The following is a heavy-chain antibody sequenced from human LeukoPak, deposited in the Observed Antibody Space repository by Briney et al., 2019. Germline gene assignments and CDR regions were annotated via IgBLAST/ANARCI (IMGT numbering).Heavy chain of an antibody. Sequence: SETLSLTCAVSGGSISSYYWTWIRQPAGKGLEWIGRIYTTGSTNYNPSLKSRVTMSVDTSKSQFSLRLSSVTAADTAVYYCARLPGGDSSSVVAFDIWGQGTTVTVSS. J-gene: IGHJ3*02. CDR2: IYTTGST. D-gene: IGHD2-21*02. V-gene: IGHV4-59*10. CDR3: ARLPGGDSSSVVAFDI. CDR1: GGSISSYY.